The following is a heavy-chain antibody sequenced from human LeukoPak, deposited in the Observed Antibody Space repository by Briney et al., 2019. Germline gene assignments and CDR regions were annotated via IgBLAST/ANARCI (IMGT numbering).Heavy chain of an antibody. CDR3: ARGGITIFGVVIYMDV. D-gene: IGHD3-3*01. J-gene: IGHJ6*03. Sequence: PGGSLRLSCAASGFTFSSYGMSWVRQAPGKGLEWVSGINWNGGSTGYADSVKGRFTISRDNAKNSLYLQMNSLRAEDTALYYCARGGITIFGVVIYMDVWGKGTTVTVSS. CDR1: GFTFSSYG. CDR2: INWNGGST. V-gene: IGHV3-20*04.